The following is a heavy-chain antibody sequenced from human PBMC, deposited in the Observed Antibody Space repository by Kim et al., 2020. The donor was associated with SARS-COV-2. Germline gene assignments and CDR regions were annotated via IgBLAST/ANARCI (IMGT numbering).Heavy chain of an antibody. CDR2: IKSKTNGGTT. D-gene: IGHD2-21*02. V-gene: IGHV3-15*01. CDR1: GFTFSNAC. J-gene: IGHJ6*02. Sequence: GGSLRLSCAAYGFTFSNACMNWVRQSPGKGLELVGRIKSKTNGGTTCYGAPGKGRFTISRDDSKNMLYLQMNSLKTQDPALYNWTSDLGDCCGGDCYFRVWGQG. CDR3: TSDLGDCCGGDCYFRV.